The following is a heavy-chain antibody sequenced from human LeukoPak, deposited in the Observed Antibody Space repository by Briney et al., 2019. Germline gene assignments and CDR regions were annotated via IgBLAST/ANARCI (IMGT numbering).Heavy chain of an antibody. CDR1: GGTFSSYA. CDR2: IIPIFGTA. J-gene: IGHJ6*03. Sequence: SVKVSCKASGGTFSSYAISWVRQAPGQGLEWMGRIIPIFGTADYAQKFQGRVTITTDESTSTAYMELSSLRSEDTAVYYCAREFVTIGWYYCMDVWGKGTTVTVSS. CDR3: AREFVTIGWYYCMDV. V-gene: IGHV1-69*05. D-gene: IGHD3-9*01.